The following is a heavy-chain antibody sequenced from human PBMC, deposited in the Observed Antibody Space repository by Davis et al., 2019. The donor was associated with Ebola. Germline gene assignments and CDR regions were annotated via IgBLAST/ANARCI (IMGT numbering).Heavy chain of an antibody. Sequence: AISGSGGSTYYADSVKGRFTISRDNSKNTLYLQMNSLRAEDTAVYYCAKDPYGDYAASDYWGQGTLVTVSS. CDR2: ISGSGGST. CDR3: AKDPYGDYAASDY. J-gene: IGHJ4*02. D-gene: IGHD4-17*01. V-gene: IGHV3-23*01.